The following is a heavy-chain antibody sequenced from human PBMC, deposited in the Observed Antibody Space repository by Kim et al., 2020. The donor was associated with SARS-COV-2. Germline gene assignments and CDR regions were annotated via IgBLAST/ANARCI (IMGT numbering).Heavy chain of an antibody. CDR2: TYHSGST. J-gene: IGHJ3*02. V-gene: IGHV4-4*02. D-gene: IGHD3-22*01. CDR3: ARDFQSYCASSGYRIDGESAFDM. Sequence: SETLSLTCAVSGGSISSSNWWSWVRQPPGKGLEGIGETYHSGSTNYNPSLKSRVTISVDKSKNQFSLKLSSVTAADTAVYYCARDFQSYCASSGYRIDGESAFDMWGQGKMGTVSS. CDR1: GGSISSSNW.